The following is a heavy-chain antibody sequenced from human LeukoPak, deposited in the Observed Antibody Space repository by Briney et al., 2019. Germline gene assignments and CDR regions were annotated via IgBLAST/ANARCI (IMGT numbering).Heavy chain of an antibody. Sequence: SETLSLTCGVYGGSFSGYYWSWIRQPPGKGLEWIGEINHSGSTNYNPSLKSRVTISVDTSKNQFSLKLSSVTAADTAVYYCARGIGIAAAGPFDYWGQGTLVTVSS. CDR2: INHSGST. CDR3: ARGIGIAAAGPFDY. V-gene: IGHV4-34*01. D-gene: IGHD6-13*01. CDR1: GGSFSGYY. J-gene: IGHJ4*02.